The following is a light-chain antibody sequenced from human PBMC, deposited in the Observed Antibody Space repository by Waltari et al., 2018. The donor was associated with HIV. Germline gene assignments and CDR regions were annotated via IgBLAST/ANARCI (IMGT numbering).Light chain of an antibody. Sequence: SYEVTQPPSVSVSPGQSASITCSGDKLGDQYVCWYQHKPGQSPVLVMYQDTKRPPGIPERFSGSNSGNTAALTISGTQAVDEADYYCQVWDNRVFGGGTKLTVL. CDR2: QDT. V-gene: IGLV3-1*01. J-gene: IGLJ3*02. CDR3: QVWDNRV. CDR1: KLGDQY.